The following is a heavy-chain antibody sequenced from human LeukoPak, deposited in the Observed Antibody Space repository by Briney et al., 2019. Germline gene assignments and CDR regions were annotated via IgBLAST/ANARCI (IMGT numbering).Heavy chain of an antibody. J-gene: IGHJ5*02. V-gene: IGHV3-53*04. CDR1: GFTFSSYA. Sequence: PGGSLRFSCAASGFTFSSYAMSWVRQAPGKGLEWVSVIYSGGSTYYADSVKGRFTISRHNSKNTLYLQMNSLRAEDTAVYYCARSGNSSGWYWFDPWGQGTLVTVSS. D-gene: IGHD6-19*01. CDR2: IYSGGST. CDR3: ARSGNSSGWYWFDP.